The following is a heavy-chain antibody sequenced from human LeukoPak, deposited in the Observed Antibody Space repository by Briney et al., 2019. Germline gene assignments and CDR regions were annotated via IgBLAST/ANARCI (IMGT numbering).Heavy chain of an antibody. D-gene: IGHD2-2*01. J-gene: IGHJ4*02. CDR1: GFTFSIYE. Sequence: PGGSLRLSCAASGFTFSIYEMNWVRQAPGKGLEWVSYISSTGSTMYYGDSVKGRFTISRDNTKNSLYLQMNSLRAEDTAVYYCARETDSTLFDYWGQGTLVTVSS. V-gene: IGHV3-48*03. CDR3: ARETDSTLFDY. CDR2: ISSTGSTM.